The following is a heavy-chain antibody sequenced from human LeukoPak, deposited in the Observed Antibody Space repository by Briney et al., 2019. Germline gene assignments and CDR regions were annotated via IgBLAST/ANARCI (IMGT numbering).Heavy chain of an antibody. CDR3: ARGDYDDISGYYNDAFDV. D-gene: IGHD3-22*01. V-gene: IGHV3-7*01. J-gene: IGHJ4*02. Sequence: GSLRLSCAASGFTFTKYWMSWVRQIPGKGLEWVANIKHDGGQKFYVDSVKGRFTVSRDNAKNSLFLQMSSLRVEDTAVYYCARGDYDDISGYYNDAFDVWGQGTLVTVSA. CDR2: IKHDGGQK. CDR1: GFTFTKYW.